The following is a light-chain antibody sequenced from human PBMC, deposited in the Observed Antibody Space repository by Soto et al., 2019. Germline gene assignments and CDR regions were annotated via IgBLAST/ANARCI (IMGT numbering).Light chain of an antibody. Sequence: HAVVTQEPSLTVSPGGTVTLTCGSSTGAVTSGHYPYWFQQKPGQAPRTLIYDTSNKHSWTPARFSGSLLGGKAALTLSGAQPEDEAEYYCLLSYSGGEGVFGGGTKLTVL. J-gene: IGLJ2*01. CDR1: TGAVTSGHY. CDR3: LLSYSGGEGV. CDR2: DTS. V-gene: IGLV7-46*01.